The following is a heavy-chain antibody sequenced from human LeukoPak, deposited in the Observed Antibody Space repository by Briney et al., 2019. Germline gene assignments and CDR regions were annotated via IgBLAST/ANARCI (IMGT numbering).Heavy chain of an antibody. CDR3: ARGLVGYCSGGSCYSGHFDI. J-gene: IGHJ3*02. D-gene: IGHD2-15*01. CDR2: ISSSSSYI. CDR1: GFTFSSYS. Sequence: PGGSLRLSCAASGFTFSSYSMNWVRQAPGKGLEWVSSISSSSSYIYYADSVKGRFTISRDNAKNSLYLQMNSLRAEDTAVYYCARGLVGYCSGGSCYSGHFDIWGQGTMVTVSS. V-gene: IGHV3-21*01.